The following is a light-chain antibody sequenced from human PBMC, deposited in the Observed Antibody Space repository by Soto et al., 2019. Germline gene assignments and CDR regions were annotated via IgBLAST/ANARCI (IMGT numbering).Light chain of an antibody. Sequence: QSALTQPASVSGSPGQSITISCTGTSSDVGSYNYVSWYQQHPGKAPKVMIYDVSNRPSGVSYRFSGSKSGNTASLTISGLQAEDEADYYCCSYTTSSTYVFGTGTKLTVL. J-gene: IGLJ1*01. CDR1: SSDVGSYNY. CDR3: CSYTTSSTYV. CDR2: DVS. V-gene: IGLV2-14*01.